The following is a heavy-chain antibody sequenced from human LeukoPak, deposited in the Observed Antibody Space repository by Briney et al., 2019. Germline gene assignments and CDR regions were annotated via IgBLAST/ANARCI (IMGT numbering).Heavy chain of an antibody. CDR1: GGSISSGGYS. J-gene: IGHJ4*02. CDR2: IYHSGST. CDR3: ARGRSGSAFDY. D-gene: IGHD3-10*01. V-gene: IGHV4-30-2*01. Sequence: SETLSLTWAVSGGSISSGGYSWSWIRQPPGKGLEWIGYIYHSGSTYYNPSLKIRVTISVDRSKNQFSLKLSSVTAADTAVYYCARGRSGSAFDYWGQGTLVTVSS.